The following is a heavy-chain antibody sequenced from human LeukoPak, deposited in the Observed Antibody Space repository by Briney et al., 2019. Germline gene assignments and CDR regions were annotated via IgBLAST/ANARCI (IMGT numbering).Heavy chain of an antibody. Sequence: GGSLRLSCAASGFTVSSNYMTWVRQAPGQGLEWVSVIYFGGTTYYADSVKGRFTISRDNSKNSLYLQMNSLRTEDTAVYYCAKDGADEGYTKYCFDYWGQGTLVTVSS. CDR2: IYFGGTT. CDR3: AKDGADEGYTKYCFDY. D-gene: IGHD3-16*02. CDR1: GFTVSSNY. J-gene: IGHJ4*02. V-gene: IGHV3-53*05.